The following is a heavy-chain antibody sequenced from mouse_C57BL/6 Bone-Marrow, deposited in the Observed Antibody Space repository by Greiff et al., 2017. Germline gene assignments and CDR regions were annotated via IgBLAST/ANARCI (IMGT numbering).Heavy chain of an antibody. CDR3: ARAVRLDV. D-gene: IGHD2-14*01. CDR2: ISYDGSN. CDR1: GYSITSGYY. V-gene: IGHV3-6*01. Sequence: EVQLKESGPGLVKPSQSLSLTCSVTGYSITSGYYWNWIRQFPGNKLEWMGYISYDGSNNYNPSLKNRISITRDTSKNQFFLKLNSVTTEDTATYYCARAVRLDVWGTGTTVTVSS. J-gene: IGHJ1*03.